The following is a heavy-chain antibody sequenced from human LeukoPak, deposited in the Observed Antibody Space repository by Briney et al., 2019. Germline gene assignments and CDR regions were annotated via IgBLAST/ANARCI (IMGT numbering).Heavy chain of an antibody. CDR1: GFTFSSYA. V-gene: IGHV3-23*01. CDR2: ISGSGGST. Sequence: PGGSLRLSCAASGFTFSSYAMSWVRQAPGKGLEWVSAISGSGGSTYYADSVKGRLTISRDNSKNTLYLQMNSLRAEDTAVYYCAKLDCSSTSCFYYFDYWGQGTLVTVSS. CDR3: AKLDCSSTSCFYYFDY. D-gene: IGHD2-2*01. J-gene: IGHJ4*02.